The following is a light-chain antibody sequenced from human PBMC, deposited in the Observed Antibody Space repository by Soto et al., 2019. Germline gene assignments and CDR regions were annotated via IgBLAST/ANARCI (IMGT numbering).Light chain of an antibody. CDR1: NVGSKS. V-gene: IGLV3-21*02. CDR3: QVWDSNSDHLV. CDR2: DDS. Sequence: SYELTQPPSVSVAPGQTARITCGGNNVGSKSVHWYQQQPGRAPIVVVYDDSARPSGIPERFSGSNSGSAATLTISRVEAGDEADYYCQVWDSNSDHLVFGTGTKVTVL. J-gene: IGLJ1*01.